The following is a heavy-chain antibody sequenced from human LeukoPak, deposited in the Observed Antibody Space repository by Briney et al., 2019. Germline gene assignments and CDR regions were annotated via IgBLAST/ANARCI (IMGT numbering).Heavy chain of an antibody. CDR2: IYTSGST. D-gene: IGHD3-22*01. J-gene: IGHJ4*02. Sequence: SSETLSLTCTVSGGSISSGSYYWSWIRQPAGKGLEWIGRIYTSGSTNYNPSLKSRVTISADTSKNQFSLKLTSVTAADTAVYYCARDPPTYYYDSSGYYDNGYWGQGTLVTVSS. CDR1: GGSISSGSYY. CDR3: ARDPPTYYYDSSGYYDNGY. V-gene: IGHV4-61*02.